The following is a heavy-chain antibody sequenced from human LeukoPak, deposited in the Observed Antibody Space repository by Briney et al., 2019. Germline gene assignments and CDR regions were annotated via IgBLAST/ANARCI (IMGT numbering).Heavy chain of an antibody. D-gene: IGHD2-2*01. CDR1: GGSISGSSYY. CDR2: IYYSGST. V-gene: IGHV4-61*05. Sequence: PSETLSLTCTVSGGSISGSSYYWGWIRQPPGKGLEWIGFIYYSGSTNYNPSLKSRVTISPDTSKNQFSLKLSPVTAADTAVYYCARVVRDTYGMDVWGQGTTVTVSS. CDR3: ARVVRDTYGMDV. J-gene: IGHJ6*02.